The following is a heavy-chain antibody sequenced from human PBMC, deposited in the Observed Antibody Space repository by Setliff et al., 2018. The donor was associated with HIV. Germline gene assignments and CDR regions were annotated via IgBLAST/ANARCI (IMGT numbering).Heavy chain of an antibody. Sequence: GESLKISCKGSGYSFTNYWIAWVRQMPGRGLEWMGIIYPGDSDTRYSPSFQGQVTISADKSISTAYLQWSSLKASDTAMHYCARQGDYHILTGYYSGPHDAFDIWGQGTMVTVSS. CDR1: GYSFTNYW. J-gene: IGHJ3*02. D-gene: IGHD3-9*01. V-gene: IGHV5-51*01. CDR2: IYPGDSDT. CDR3: ARQGDYHILTGYYSGPHDAFDI.